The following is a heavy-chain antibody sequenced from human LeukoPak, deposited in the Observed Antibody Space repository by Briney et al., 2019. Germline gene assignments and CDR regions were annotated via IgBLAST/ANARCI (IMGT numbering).Heavy chain of an antibody. CDR2: INHSGNT. V-gene: IGHV4-34*01. CDR1: GESFSGYY. Sequence: SETLSLTCAVYGESFSGYYWSWIRQPPGKGLEWIGEINHSGNTNNNPSLKSRVTISVDTSKNQFSLKLSSVTAADTAVYYCARHRAFDIWGQGTMVTVSS. CDR3: ARHRAFDI. J-gene: IGHJ3*02.